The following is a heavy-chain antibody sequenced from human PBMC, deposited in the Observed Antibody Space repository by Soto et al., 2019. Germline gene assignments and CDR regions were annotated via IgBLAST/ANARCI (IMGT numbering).Heavy chain of an antibody. J-gene: IGHJ3*02. V-gene: IGHV4-30-4*01. D-gene: IGHD2-2*01. CDR3: ARDIVVVPAAILPAFDI. Sequence: SETLSLTCTVSGGSISSGDYYWSWVRQPPGKGLEWIGYIYYSGSTYYNPSLKSRVTISVDTSKNQFSLKLSSVTAADTAVYYCARDIVVVPAAILPAFDIWGQGTMVTVSS. CDR2: IYYSGST. CDR1: GGSISSGDYY.